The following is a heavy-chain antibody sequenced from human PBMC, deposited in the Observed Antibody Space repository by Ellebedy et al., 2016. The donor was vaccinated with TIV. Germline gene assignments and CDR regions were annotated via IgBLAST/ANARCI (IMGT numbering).Heavy chain of an antibody. D-gene: IGHD3-10*01. CDR3: ARGDVVGYYMDV. V-gene: IGHV3-74*01. CDR1: GFTFSNYW. Sequence: GGSLRLSCATSGFTFSNYWMHWVHQVPGKGLEWVSRIHIDGSRTAYADSVKGRFTISRDNAKNTLYLQMNSLRAEDTSMYYCARGDVVGYYMDVWGKGTTVTVSS. CDR2: IHIDGSRT. J-gene: IGHJ6*03.